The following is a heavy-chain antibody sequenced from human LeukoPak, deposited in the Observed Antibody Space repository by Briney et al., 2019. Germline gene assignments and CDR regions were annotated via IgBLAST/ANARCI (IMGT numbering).Heavy chain of an antibody. CDR3: ARHPEPGYCSSTSCHESYFDY. Sequence: GGSLGLSCAASGFTFSSCAMSWVRQAPGKGLEWVSAISGSGGRPYYADSVKGRFTISRDNSKNTLYLQMNSLRAEDTAVYYCARHPEPGYCSSTSCHESYFDYWGQGTLVTVPS. CDR2: ISGSGGRP. J-gene: IGHJ4*02. CDR1: GFTFSSCA. D-gene: IGHD2-2*01. V-gene: IGHV3-23*01.